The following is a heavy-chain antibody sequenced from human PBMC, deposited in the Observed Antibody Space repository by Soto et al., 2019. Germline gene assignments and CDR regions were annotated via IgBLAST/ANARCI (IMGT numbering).Heavy chain of an antibody. CDR3: ARDRAFMEVNDYYYYGMDV. V-gene: IGHV4-31*03. CDR2: IYYSGST. Sequence: SETLSLTCTVSGGSISSGGYYWSWIRQHPGKGLEWIGYIYYSGSTYYNPSLKSRVTISVDTSKNQFSLKLSSVTAADTAVYYCARDRAFMEVNDYYYYGMDVWGQGTTVTVSS. D-gene: IGHD3-10*01. CDR1: GGSISSGGYY. J-gene: IGHJ6*02.